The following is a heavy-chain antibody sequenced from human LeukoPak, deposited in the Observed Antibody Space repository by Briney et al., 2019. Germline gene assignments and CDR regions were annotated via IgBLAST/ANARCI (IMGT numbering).Heavy chain of an antibody. D-gene: IGHD2-21*01. Sequence: TSSETLSLTCTVSGGSISSSSYYWGWIRQPPGKGLEWIGSIYYSGSTYYNPSLKSRVTISVDTSKNQFSLKLSSVTAADTAVYYCARDSAIAYCGGDCYSGDYWGQGTPVTVSS. V-gene: IGHV4-39*07. CDR1: GGSISSSSYY. CDR3: ARDSAIAYCGGDCYSGDY. CDR2: IYYSGST. J-gene: IGHJ4*02.